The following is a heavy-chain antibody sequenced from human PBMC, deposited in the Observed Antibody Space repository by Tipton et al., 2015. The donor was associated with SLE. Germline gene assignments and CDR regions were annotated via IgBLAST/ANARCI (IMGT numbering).Heavy chain of an antibody. J-gene: IGHJ3*02. CDR3: ARTVWARAFDI. Sequence: TLSLTCAVYGGSFSGYYWSWIRQPPGKGLEWIGEMDHSGGTNYNPSLKSRVTISVDTSKNQFSLKLSSVTAADTAVYYCARTVWARAFDIWGQGTMVTVSS. CDR1: GGSFSGYY. D-gene: IGHD7-27*01. CDR2: MDHSGGT. V-gene: IGHV4-34*01.